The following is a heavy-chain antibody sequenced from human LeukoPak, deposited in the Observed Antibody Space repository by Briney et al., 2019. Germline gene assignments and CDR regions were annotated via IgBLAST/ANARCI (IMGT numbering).Heavy chain of an antibody. CDR2: ISSDGSST. V-gene: IGHV3-74*01. CDR3: ARDFPSGY. J-gene: IGHJ4*02. Sequence: GGSLRLSCAASGFTFSSFWMHWVRQTPGKGLVWVSGISSDGSSTNYADSVKGRFTISRDNAKNTVYLQMNSLRTEDTAVYYCARDFPSGYWGQGIPVTVSS. D-gene: IGHD6-25*01. CDR1: GFTFSSFW.